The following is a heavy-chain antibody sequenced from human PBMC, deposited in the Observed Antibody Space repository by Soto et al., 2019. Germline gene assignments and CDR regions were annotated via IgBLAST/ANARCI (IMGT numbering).Heavy chain of an antibody. Sequence: QVQLVESGGGVVQPGRSLRLSCAASGFTFSNYGMHWVRQAPGKGLEWVAVIWYDGSNKYYADSVKGRFTISRDNSKNTLYVQMNSLRAEDTAVYYCARDTIMYGDYYYYGMDVWGQGTTVTVSS. V-gene: IGHV3-33*01. J-gene: IGHJ6*02. CDR2: IWYDGSNK. D-gene: IGHD4-17*01. CDR3: ARDTIMYGDYYYYGMDV. CDR1: GFTFSNYG.